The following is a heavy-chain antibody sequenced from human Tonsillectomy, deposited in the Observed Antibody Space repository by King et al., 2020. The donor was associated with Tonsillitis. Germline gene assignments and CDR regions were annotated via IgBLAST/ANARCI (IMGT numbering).Heavy chain of an antibody. CDR1: GFTVSLNY. V-gene: IGHV3-53*01. J-gene: IGHJ3*02. Sequence: VQLVESGGGLIQPGGSLRLSCAASGFTVSLNYMTWVRQAPGKGLEWVSVIYYGGNTYYADSVKGRFTISRDNSKNTLYLQMNSLRAEDTAVYYCARDGGLTYYYDSSGYSPLGAFDIWGQGTMVTVSS. CDR3: ARDGGLTYYYDSSGYSPLGAFDI. CDR2: IYYGGNT. D-gene: IGHD3-22*01.